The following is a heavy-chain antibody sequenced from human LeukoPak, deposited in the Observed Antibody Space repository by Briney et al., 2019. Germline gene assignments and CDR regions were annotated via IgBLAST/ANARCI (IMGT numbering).Heavy chain of an antibody. J-gene: IGHJ3*02. Sequence: GGSLRLSCVASGISFSKYAMTWVRQAPRKGLEWVSSITVSGGHTHYADSVKGRFTISRDNSKNTLYLQMNSLRVEDTAVYYCAKDPNGDYVGAFDNWGQGTMVTVSP. CDR3: AKDPNGDYVGAFDN. CDR2: ITVSGGHT. V-gene: IGHV3-23*01. CDR1: GISFSKYA. D-gene: IGHD3-16*01.